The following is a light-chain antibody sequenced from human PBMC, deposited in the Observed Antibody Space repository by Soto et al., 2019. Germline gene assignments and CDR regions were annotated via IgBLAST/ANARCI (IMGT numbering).Light chain of an antibody. V-gene: IGLV1-47*01. CDR1: TSNIGSNY. CDR2: RNN. J-gene: IGLJ1*01. Sequence: QSFLTQPPSASGTPGQGVTISCSGSTSNIGSNYVYWYQQLPGTAPELLIYRNNQRPSGVPDRFSGSKSGTSASLAISGLRSDDEADYFCATWDDSLNGFYVFGTGTKVTVL. CDR3: ATWDDSLNGFYV.